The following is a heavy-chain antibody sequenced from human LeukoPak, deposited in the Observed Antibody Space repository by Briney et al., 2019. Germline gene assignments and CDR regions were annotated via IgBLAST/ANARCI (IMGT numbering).Heavy chain of an antibody. CDR2: IYTSGST. D-gene: IGHD4-23*01. Sequence: KPSETLSLTCTVSGGSISSYYWSWIRQPAGKGLEWIGRIYTSGSTNYNPSLQSRVTMSVDTSKNQFSLKLNSVTAADTAVYYCARDHDYGGVPYYFDYWGQGTLVTVPS. V-gene: IGHV4-4*07. CDR3: ARDHDYGGVPYYFDY. J-gene: IGHJ4*02. CDR1: GGSISSYY.